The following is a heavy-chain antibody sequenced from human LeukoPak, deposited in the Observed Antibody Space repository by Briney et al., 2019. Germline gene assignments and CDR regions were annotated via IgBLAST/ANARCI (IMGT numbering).Heavy chain of an antibody. CDR2: IDTPGTTT. CDR1: GFTFNTHW. CDR3: ARDLSWNQIDY. Sequence: GGSLRLSCAASGFTFNTHWMHWVRQAPGKGLVWVSRIDTPGTTTKYADSVKGRFIISRDNAKNTLYLQMNSLRAEDTAVYYCARDLSWNQIDYWGQGSLVTVSS. V-gene: IGHV3-74*03. J-gene: IGHJ4*02. D-gene: IGHD1-1*01.